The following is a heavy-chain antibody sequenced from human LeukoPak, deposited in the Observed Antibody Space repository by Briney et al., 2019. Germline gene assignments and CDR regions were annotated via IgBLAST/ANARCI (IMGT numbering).Heavy chain of an antibody. CDR1: GGSISSGGYY. J-gene: IGHJ4*02. CDR2: IYYSGST. D-gene: IGHD3-16*01. Sequence: SETLSLTCTVSGGSISSGGYYWSWIRQHPGKGLEWIGYIYYSGSTYYNPSLKSRVTISVDTSKNQFSLKLSSVTAADTAVYYCARGWGGVLDYWGQGTLVTVSS. CDR3: ARGWGGVLDY. V-gene: IGHV4-31*03.